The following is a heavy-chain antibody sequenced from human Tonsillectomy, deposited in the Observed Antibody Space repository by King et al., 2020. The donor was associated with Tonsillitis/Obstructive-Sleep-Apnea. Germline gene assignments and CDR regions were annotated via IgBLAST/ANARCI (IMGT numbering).Heavy chain of an antibody. CDR2: ISGSGGST. Sequence: VQLVESGGGLVQPGGSLRLSCAASGFTFSSYAMSWVRQAPGKGLEWVSAISGSGGSTYYADSVKGRFTISRDNSKNTLYRQMNSLRAEDTAVYYCAKGQRFCSSTSCYYGMDVWGQGTTVTVSS. D-gene: IGHD2-2*01. J-gene: IGHJ6*02. V-gene: IGHV3-23*04. CDR3: AKGQRFCSSTSCYYGMDV. CDR1: GFTFSSYA.